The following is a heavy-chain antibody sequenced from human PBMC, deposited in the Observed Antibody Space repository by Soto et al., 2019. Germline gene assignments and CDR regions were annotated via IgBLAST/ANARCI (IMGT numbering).Heavy chain of an antibody. D-gene: IGHD2-2*02. Sequence: GESLKISCKGSGYSFTSYWIGWVRQMPGKGLEWMGIIYPGDSDTRYSPSFQGQVTISADKSISTAYLQWSSLKASDTAMYYCATSRRGHCSSTSCYTAFDIWGQGTMVTVSS. CDR2: IYPGDSDT. CDR1: GYSFTSYW. CDR3: ATSRRGHCSSTSCYTAFDI. V-gene: IGHV5-51*01. J-gene: IGHJ3*02.